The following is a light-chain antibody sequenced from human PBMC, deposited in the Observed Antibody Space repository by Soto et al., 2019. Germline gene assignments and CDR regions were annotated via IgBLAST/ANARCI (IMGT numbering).Light chain of an antibody. V-gene: IGKV3-20*01. CDR1: QSVSSNY. J-gene: IGKJ1*01. CDR2: GAS. Sequence: ESVLTQSPGTLSLSPGERASLSCRASQSVSSNYLAWYQQKPGQAPRLLIYGASTRATCIPDRFSGSGSGADFTLTISRLEPEDSAVYYCQQYGSSPTWTFGQGTKVDIK. CDR3: QQYGSSPTWT.